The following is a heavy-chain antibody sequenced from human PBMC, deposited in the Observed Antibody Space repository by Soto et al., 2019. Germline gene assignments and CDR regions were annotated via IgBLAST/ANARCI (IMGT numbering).Heavy chain of an antibody. V-gene: IGHV3-33*01. Sequence: QVQLVESGGGVVQPGRSLRLSCAASGFTFSSYGMHWVRQAPGKGLEWVAVIWYDGSNKYYADPVKGRFTISRDNSKNTLYLQMNSLRAEDTAVYYCARDRRPVVVTAIGDWYFDLWGRGTLVTVSS. CDR2: IWYDGSNK. D-gene: IGHD2-21*02. J-gene: IGHJ2*01. CDR3: ARDRRPVVVTAIGDWYFDL. CDR1: GFTFSSYG.